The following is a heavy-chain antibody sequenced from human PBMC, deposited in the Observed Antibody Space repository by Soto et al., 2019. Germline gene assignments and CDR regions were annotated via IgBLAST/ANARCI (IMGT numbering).Heavy chain of an antibody. Sequence: QITLNESGPTVVKPAETLTLTCTFSGFSLTTSGVGVGWIRQSPGKAPEWLALIYWDDDKRYSASLKSRLTITKDPFKNQVVLTMASVDPADTATSYCAHRILRTVFGLVTTTAIYFDFWGQGTPVVVSS. V-gene: IGHV2-5*02. CDR1: GFSLTTSGVG. D-gene: IGHD3-3*01. J-gene: IGHJ4*02. CDR2: IYWDDDK. CDR3: AHRILRTVFGLVTTTAIYFDF.